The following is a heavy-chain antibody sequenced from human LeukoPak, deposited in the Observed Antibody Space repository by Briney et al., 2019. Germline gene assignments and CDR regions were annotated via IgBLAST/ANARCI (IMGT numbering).Heavy chain of an antibody. D-gene: IGHD3-16*02. Sequence: GESLKISRKGSGYSFTSYWIGWVRQMPGKGLEWMGIIYPGDSDTRYSPSFQGQVTISADKSISTAYLQWSSLKASDTAMYYCARRSYVWGSYRLAHFDYWGQGTLVTVSS. CDR3: ARRSYVWGSYRLAHFDY. V-gene: IGHV5-51*01. CDR2: IYPGDSDT. CDR1: GYSFTSYW. J-gene: IGHJ4*02.